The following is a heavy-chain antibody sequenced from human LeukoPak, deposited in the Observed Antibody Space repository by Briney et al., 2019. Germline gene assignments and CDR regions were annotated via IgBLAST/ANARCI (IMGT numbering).Heavy chain of an antibody. Sequence: GGSLRLSCAASGFTFRNYAIHWVRQAPGKGLEWVAVTSSDLNVKLYADSVKGRFTISRDNSRSTLYLQMNSLRPEDTAIYYCAREGYYGSGSPPSLYFDYWGQGTLVTVSS. CDR1: GFTFRNYA. D-gene: IGHD3-10*01. J-gene: IGHJ4*02. CDR2: TSSDLNVK. V-gene: IGHV3-30-3*01. CDR3: AREGYYGSGSPPSLYFDY.